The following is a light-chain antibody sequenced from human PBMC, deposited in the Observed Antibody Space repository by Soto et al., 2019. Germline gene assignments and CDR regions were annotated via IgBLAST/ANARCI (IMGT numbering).Light chain of an antibody. CDR3: QQYGSSLWT. CDR1: QSAGNF. CDR2: GAS. V-gene: IGKV3-20*01. J-gene: IGKJ1*01. Sequence: EIVMTQSPATLSVSPGETASLSCRASQSAGNFLAWYQQKPGQAPRLLIYGASSRATGIPDRFSGSGSGTDFTLTISRLEPEDFAVYYCQQYGSSLWTFGQGTKV.